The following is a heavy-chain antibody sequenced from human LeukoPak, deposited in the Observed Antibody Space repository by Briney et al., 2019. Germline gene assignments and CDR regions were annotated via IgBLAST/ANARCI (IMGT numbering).Heavy chain of an antibody. CDR3: ARGQSIVGATGDY. J-gene: IGHJ4*02. CDR1: GGSFSGYY. D-gene: IGHD1-26*01. V-gene: IGHV4-34*01. CDR2: INHSGSA. Sequence: SETLSLTCAVYGGSFSGYYWSWIRQPPGKGLEWIGVINHSGSANYNPSLKSRVTISVDTSKNQFSLKLTSVTAADTAVYYCARGQSIVGATGDYWGQGTLVTVSS.